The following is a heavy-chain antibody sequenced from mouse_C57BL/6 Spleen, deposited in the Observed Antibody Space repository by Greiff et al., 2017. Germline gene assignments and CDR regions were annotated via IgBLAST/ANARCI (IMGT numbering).Heavy chain of an antibody. CDR2: IHPNSGST. V-gene: IGHV1-64*01. D-gene: IGHD1-1*02. CDR1: GYTFTSYW. CDR3: ARRRGYYGPDWFAY. J-gene: IGHJ3*01. Sequence: QVHVKQPGAELVKPGASVKLSCKASGYTFTSYWMHWVKQRPGQGLEWIGMIHPNSGSTNYNEKFKSKATLTVDKSSSTAYMQLSSLTSEDSAVYYCARRRGYYGPDWFAYWGQGTLVTVSA.